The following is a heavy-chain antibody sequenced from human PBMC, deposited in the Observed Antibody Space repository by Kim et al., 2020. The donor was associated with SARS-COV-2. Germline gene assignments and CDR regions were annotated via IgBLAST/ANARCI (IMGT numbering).Heavy chain of an antibody. V-gene: IGHV3-30*07. CDR3: AREQSRGYYWVVDD. J-gene: IGHJ4*02. Sequence: AEPVKGRFTISRDNSKNTLYRQMNSLRTEDTAVYYCAREQSRGYYWVVDDWGQGTLVTVSS. D-gene: IGHD3-22*01.